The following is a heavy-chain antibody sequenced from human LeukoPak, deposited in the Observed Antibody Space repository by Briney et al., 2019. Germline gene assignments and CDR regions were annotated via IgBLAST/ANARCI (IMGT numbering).Heavy chain of an antibody. CDR1: GGSISSGGYY. J-gene: IGHJ5*02. CDR2: IYYSGST. D-gene: IGHD6-13*01. CDR3: ARVPGIAAAHNWFDP. V-gene: IGHV4-31*03. Sequence: SETLSLTCTVSGGSISSGGYYWSWTRQHPGKGLEWIGYIYYSGSTYHNPSLKSRVTISVDTSKNQFSLKLSSVTAADTAVYYCARVPGIAAAHNWFDPWGQGTLVTVSS.